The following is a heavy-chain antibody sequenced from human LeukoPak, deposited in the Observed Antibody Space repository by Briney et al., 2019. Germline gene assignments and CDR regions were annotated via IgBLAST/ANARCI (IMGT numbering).Heavy chain of an antibody. J-gene: IGHJ5*02. V-gene: IGHV3-7*04. CDR1: GFTFSTYW. Sequence: PGGSLRLSCAVPGFTFSTYWMSWVRQAPGKGLEWVANIKHDGSEKYYVDSVKGRFTISRDNSENSLYLQMNSLRAEDTAVYYCARGTSSSPNWFEPWGQGTLVTVSS. D-gene: IGHD6-13*01. CDR3: ARGTSSSPNWFEP. CDR2: IKHDGSEK.